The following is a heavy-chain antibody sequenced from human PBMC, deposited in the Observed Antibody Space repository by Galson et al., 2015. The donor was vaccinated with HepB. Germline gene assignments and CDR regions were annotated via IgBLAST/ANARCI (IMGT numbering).Heavy chain of an antibody. Sequence: ETLSLTCTVSGGSISSSSYYWGWIRQPPGKGLEWIGSIYYSGSTYYNPSLKSRVTISVDTSKNQFSLKLSSVTAADTAVYYCARQSGLSSPNWFPYYYYMDVWGKGTTVTVSS. D-gene: IGHD1-1*01. J-gene: IGHJ6*03. CDR1: GGSISSSSYY. CDR3: ARQSGLSSPNWFPYYYYMDV. CDR2: IYYSGST. V-gene: IGHV4-39*01.